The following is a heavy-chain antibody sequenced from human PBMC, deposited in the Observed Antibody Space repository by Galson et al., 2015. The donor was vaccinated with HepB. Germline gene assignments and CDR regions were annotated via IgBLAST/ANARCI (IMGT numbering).Heavy chain of an antibody. D-gene: IGHD2-2*03. Sequence: SVKVSCKASGGTFSSYAISWVRQAPGQGLEWMGGIIPIFGTANYAQKFQGRVTITADESTSTAYMELSSLRSEDTAVYYCARDGDCSSTSCYEAGWFDPWGQGTLVTVSS. CDR1: GGTFSSYA. CDR3: ARDGDCSSTSCYEAGWFDP. V-gene: IGHV1-69*13. J-gene: IGHJ5*02. CDR2: IIPIFGTA.